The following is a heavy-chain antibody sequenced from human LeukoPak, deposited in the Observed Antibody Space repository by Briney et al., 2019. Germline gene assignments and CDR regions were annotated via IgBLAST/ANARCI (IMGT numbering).Heavy chain of an antibody. J-gene: IGHJ4*02. Sequence: GGSLRLSCAASGFTFSSYAMHWVRQAPGKGLEWVAVISYDGSNKYYADSVKGRFTIPRDNSKNTLYLQMNSLRAEDTAVYYCARVILEAFDYWGQGTLVTVSS. D-gene: IGHD3-3*01. CDR3: ARVILEAFDY. CDR2: ISYDGSNK. V-gene: IGHV3-30-3*01. CDR1: GFTFSSYA.